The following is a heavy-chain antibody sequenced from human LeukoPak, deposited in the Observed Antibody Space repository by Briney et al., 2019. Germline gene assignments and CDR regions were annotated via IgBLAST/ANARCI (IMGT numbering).Heavy chain of an antibody. Sequence: ASVKVSCKAPGYTFTSYDINWVRQATGQGLEWMGWMNPNSGNTGYAQKFQGRVTMTTDTSTSTAYMELRSLRSDDTAVYYCARVPSRWLQLNYFDYWGQGTLVTVSS. CDR1: GYTFTSYD. D-gene: IGHD5-24*01. V-gene: IGHV1-8*02. CDR3: ARVPSRWLQLNYFDY. J-gene: IGHJ4*02. CDR2: MNPNSGNT.